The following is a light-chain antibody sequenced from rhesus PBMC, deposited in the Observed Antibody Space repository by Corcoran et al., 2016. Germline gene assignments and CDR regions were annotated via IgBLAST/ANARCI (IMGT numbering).Light chain of an antibody. CDR3: QQHDNSPWT. Sequence: DIQMTQSPSSLSASVGDRVTITCRASKAISNWSAWYQQKPGKAPKLLIYRASNLETGVPSRFRGSGSGTDFTLTISSLQPEDIATYYCQQHDNSPWTFGQGTKVEIK. CDR1: KAISNW. J-gene: IGKJ1*01. CDR2: RAS. V-gene: IGKV1-69*01.